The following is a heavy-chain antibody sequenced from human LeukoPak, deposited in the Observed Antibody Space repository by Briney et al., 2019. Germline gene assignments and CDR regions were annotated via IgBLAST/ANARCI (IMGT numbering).Heavy chain of an antibody. J-gene: IGHJ4*02. CDR1: GFTFDDYG. D-gene: IGHD3-22*01. Sequence: GGSLRLSCAASGFTFDDYGMSWVRQAPGKRLECVSGINWTGDSTGYADSVKGRFTISRDNGKNSLYLLMNSLSAEDTALYYCARDTASSGYYYPSFHYWGQGALVTVSS. CDR3: ARDTASSGYYYPSFHY. V-gene: IGHV3-20*04. CDR2: INWTGDST.